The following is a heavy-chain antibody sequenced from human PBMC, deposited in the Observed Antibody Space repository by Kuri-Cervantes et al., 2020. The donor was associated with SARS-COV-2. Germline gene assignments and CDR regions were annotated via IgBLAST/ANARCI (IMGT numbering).Heavy chain of an antibody. CDR1: GFTFDDYA. D-gene: IGHD3-3*01. J-gene: IGHJ4*02. CDR2: ISWNSGSI. Sequence: SLKISCAASGFTFDDYAMHWVRQVPGKGLEWVSGISWNSGSIGYADSVKGRFTISRDNSKNTLYLQMNSLRAEDTAVYYCAKDENWVTIFESLFDYWGQGTLVTVSS. CDR3: AKDENWVTIFESLFDY. V-gene: IGHV3-9*01.